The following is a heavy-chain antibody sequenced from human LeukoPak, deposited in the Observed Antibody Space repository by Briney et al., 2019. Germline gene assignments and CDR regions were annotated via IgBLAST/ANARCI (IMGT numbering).Heavy chain of an antibody. CDR1: GGTLSSYA. V-gene: IGHV1-69*04. J-gene: IGHJ4*02. Sequence: SVKVSCKASGGTLSSYAISWVRQAPGQGLEWMGRIIPIFGKANYAQKYQGRVTITADKSTSTAYMELSSLRSEDTAVYYCARDTNDYYDSSGYYFHYWGQGTLVTVSS. CDR3: ARDTNDYYDSSGYYFHY. D-gene: IGHD3-22*01. CDR2: IIPIFGKA.